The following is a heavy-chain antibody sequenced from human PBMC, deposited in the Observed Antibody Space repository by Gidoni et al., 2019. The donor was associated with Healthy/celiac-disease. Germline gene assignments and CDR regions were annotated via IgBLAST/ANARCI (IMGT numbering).Heavy chain of an antibody. CDR2: IYTSGST. CDR3: AREVTTYYYDSSGYRAGWFDP. J-gene: IGHJ5*02. D-gene: IGHD3-22*01. V-gene: IGHV4-4*07. CDR1: GGSIRSYH. Sequence: QVQLQESGPGLVKPSETLSLPCTVAGGSIRSYHWSWIRQPAGKGLEWIGRIYTSGSTNYNPSLKSRVTMSVDTSKNQFSLKLSSVTAADTAVYYCAREVTTYYYDSSGYRAGWFDPWGQGTLVTVSS.